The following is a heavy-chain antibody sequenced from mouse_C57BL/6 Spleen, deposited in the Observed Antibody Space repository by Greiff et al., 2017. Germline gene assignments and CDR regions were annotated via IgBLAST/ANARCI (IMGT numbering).Heavy chain of an antibody. CDR1: GYTFTSYW. D-gene: IGHD1-1*01. Sequence: QVQLQQPGAELVMPGASVKLSCTASGYTFTSYWMHWVKQRPGQGLEWIGEIDPSDSYTNYNQKFKGKSTLTVDKSSSTAYMQLSSLTSEDSAVDYCARRLYGSSPVDWGTGTTVTVSS. CDR3: ARRLYGSSPVD. CDR2: IDPSDSYT. V-gene: IGHV1-69*01. J-gene: IGHJ1*03.